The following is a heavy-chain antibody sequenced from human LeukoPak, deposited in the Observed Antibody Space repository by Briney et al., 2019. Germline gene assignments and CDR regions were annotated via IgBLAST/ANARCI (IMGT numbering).Heavy chain of an antibody. CDR2: ISGSGGST. Sequence: GGSLRLSCAASGFTFSSYAMSWVRQAPGKGLEWVSAISGSGGSTYYADSVKGRFTISRDNSKNTLYLQMNSLRAEDTAVYYCARGGLGYCSSTSCYTGDAFDIWGQGTMVTVSS. V-gene: IGHV3-23*01. CDR3: ARGGLGYCSSTSCYTGDAFDI. J-gene: IGHJ3*02. D-gene: IGHD2-2*02. CDR1: GFTFSSYA.